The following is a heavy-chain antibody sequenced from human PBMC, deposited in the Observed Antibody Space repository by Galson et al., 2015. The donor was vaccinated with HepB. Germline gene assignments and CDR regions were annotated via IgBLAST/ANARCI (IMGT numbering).Heavy chain of an antibody. CDR1: GYTFTSYG. J-gene: IGHJ4*02. CDR2: ISGYNGNT. CDR3: ARAFRFTTSYFDY. Sequence: SVKVSCKASGYTFTSYGFSWVRQAPGQGLEWMGWISGYNGNTKYTESLQGRITMTTDTSTSTAYMELMSLGSDDTAVYYCARAFRFTTSYFDYWGQGTLVTVSS. V-gene: IGHV1-18*01. D-gene: IGHD1-14*01.